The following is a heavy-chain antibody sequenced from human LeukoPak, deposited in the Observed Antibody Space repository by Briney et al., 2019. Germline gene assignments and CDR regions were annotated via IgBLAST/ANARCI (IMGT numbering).Heavy chain of an antibody. Sequence: PSETLSLTCTVSGGSFISYHNTWIRKPPGKGLEWIGYIYYSGSTNYNPSLKSRVTISVDTSKNQFSLKLSSVTAADTAVYYCARGGSGTYYHYWGQGTLVTVSS. D-gene: IGHD1-26*01. CDR1: GGSFISYH. V-gene: IGHV4-59*01. CDR3: ARGGSGTYYHY. CDR2: IYYSGST. J-gene: IGHJ4*02.